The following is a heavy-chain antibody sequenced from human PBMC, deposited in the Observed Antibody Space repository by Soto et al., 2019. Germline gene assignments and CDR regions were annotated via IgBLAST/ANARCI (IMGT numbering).Heavy chain of an antibody. J-gene: IGHJ6*02. CDR2: IIPIFDTP. CDR3: ASGDYGDYRAYFYYGLDV. CDR1: GGTFSTFA. D-gene: IGHD4-17*01. V-gene: IGHV1-69*01. Sequence: QVHLVQSGAEVKKPGSSVRVSCKASGGTFSTFAISWVRQAPGEGLQWMGGIIPIFDTPNYAQNFQGRVTITADESTSTAYFDLSGLRSEDTAVYYCASGDYGDYRAYFYYGLDVWGQGTTVTVPS.